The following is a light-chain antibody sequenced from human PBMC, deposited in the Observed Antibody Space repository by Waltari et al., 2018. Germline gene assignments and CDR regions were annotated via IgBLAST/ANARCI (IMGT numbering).Light chain of an antibody. Sequence: DIQMTQSPSSVSASVGDTVTLTCRTSQSISNWVAWYQQKPGKAPNLLIYGASSLQSGVPPRFSGSGSGTDFTLTISGLQPEDFAKYFCQQTNSFPWTFGQGTKVELK. CDR1: QSISNW. CDR3: QQTNSFPWT. V-gene: IGKV1-12*01. J-gene: IGKJ1*01. CDR2: GAS.